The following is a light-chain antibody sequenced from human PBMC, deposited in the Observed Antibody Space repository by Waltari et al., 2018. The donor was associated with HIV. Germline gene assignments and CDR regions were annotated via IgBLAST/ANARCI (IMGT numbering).Light chain of an antibody. V-gene: IGLV2-23*01. CDR1: STYVGGCSL. CDR3: CSYGGDDTLV. J-gene: IGLJ3*02. Sequence: QSALTQPASVSGSLGQSIPLSCTGASTYVGGCSLVSWYQNRPGQAPTLIIYDDSKRPLGISSRFSGSKSGNTASLTISGLQSEDEADYYCCSYGGDDTLVFGGGTKVTAL. CDR2: DDS.